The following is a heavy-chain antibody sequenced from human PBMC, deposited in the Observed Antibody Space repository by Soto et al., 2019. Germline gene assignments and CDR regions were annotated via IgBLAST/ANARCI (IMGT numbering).Heavy chain of an antibody. D-gene: IGHD5-12*01. CDR3: ASCDKWLPYEFDY. J-gene: IGHJ4*02. CDR2: IIPIFGTA. V-gene: IGHV1-69*05. CDR1: GGTFSSYA. Sequence: QVQLVQSGAEVKKPGSSVKVSCKASGGTFSSYAISWVRQAPGQGLEWMGGIIPIFGTANYAQKFQGRVTTTLDXXTSTAYMELSSLRSEDTAVYYCASCDKWLPYEFDYWGQGTLVTVSS.